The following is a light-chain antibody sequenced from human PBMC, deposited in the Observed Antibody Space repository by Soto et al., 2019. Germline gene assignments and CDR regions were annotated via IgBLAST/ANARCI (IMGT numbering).Light chain of an antibody. CDR1: TGAVTSGYV. V-gene: IGLV7-43*01. CDR2: STY. J-gene: IGLJ2*01. CDR3: LLYFGGAQVI. Sequence: QAVVTQEPSLTVSPGGTVTLTCASSTGAVTSGYVPNWFQQKPGQAPRPLIYSTYNKYSWTPARFSGSLLGGKAALTLSGVRPEDEGDYYCLLYFGGAQVIFGGGTKPTVL.